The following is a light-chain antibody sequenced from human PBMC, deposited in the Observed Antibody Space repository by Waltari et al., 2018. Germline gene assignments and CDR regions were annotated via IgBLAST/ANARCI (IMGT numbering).Light chain of an antibody. Sequence: EVVMTQSPATLSVSPGERVTPSCRASQRVSSHFAWYQQRPGQAPRLLISGASTRATGIPVRFTGSGSGTEFTLTISSLQSEDSAFYYCQQFNKRPPTFGQGTKVELK. CDR2: GAS. V-gene: IGKV3-15*01. CDR3: QQFNKRPPT. J-gene: IGKJ1*01. CDR1: QRVSSH.